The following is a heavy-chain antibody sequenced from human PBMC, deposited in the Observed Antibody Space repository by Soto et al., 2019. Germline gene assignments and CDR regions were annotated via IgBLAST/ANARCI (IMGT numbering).Heavy chain of an antibody. V-gene: IGHV3-23*01. CDR1: GFIFSNYA. Sequence: GGSLRLSCVASGFIFSNYAISWLRQGPGKGLEWVSAISGSGGSTYYADSVKGRFTISRDNSKNTVYLQMNSLRVEDSAVYYCVKERRGHSYADSWGQGTLVTVSS. J-gene: IGHJ4*02. CDR2: ISGSGGST. CDR3: VKERRGHSYADS. D-gene: IGHD3-16*01.